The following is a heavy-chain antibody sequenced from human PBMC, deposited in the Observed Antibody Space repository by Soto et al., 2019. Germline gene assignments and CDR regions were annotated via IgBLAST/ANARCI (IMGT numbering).Heavy chain of an antibody. D-gene: IGHD2-2*01. CDR2: IHPNSGGT. CDR1: GYTFTGYY. Sequence: QVQLVQSGAEVKKPGASVKVSCKASGYTFTGYYMHWVRQAPGQGLEWMGWIHPNSGGTNYAQKFQGRVTMPRDTSISTAYMELSRLRSDDTAVYYCARTEVPAATLYYYYYGMDVWGQGTTVTVSS. J-gene: IGHJ6*02. CDR3: ARTEVPAATLYYYYYGMDV. V-gene: IGHV1-2*02.